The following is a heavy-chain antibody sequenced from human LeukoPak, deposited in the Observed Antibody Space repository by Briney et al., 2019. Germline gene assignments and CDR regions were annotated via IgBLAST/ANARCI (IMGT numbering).Heavy chain of an antibody. CDR3: AKGRRHFDWLLSYYYYYMDV. CDR2: ISGSGGST. J-gene: IGHJ6*03. Sequence: GGSLRLSCAASGFTFSSYAMSWVRQAPGKGLEWVSAISGSGGSTYYADSVKGRFTISRDNSKNTLYLQMNSLRAEDTAVYYCAKGRRHFDWLLSYYYYYMDVWGKGTTVTISS. CDR1: GFTFSSYA. V-gene: IGHV3-23*01. D-gene: IGHD3-9*01.